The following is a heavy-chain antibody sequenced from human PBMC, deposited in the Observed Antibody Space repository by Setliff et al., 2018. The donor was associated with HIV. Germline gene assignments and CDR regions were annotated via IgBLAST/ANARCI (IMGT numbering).Heavy chain of an antibody. CDR3: ARDGGGFASGTFDI. CDR2: IYYSGST. V-gene: IGHV4-61*01. J-gene: IGHJ4*02. D-gene: IGHD3-3*02. CDR1: GDSVSSRSYY. Sequence: KPSETLSLTCTVSGDSVSSRSYYWSWIRQPPGKGLEWIGYIYYSGSTNCNPSLKTRVTVSADTSKNQFSLKLTSVTAADTAVYYCARDGGGFASGTFDIWGEGTLVTVSS.